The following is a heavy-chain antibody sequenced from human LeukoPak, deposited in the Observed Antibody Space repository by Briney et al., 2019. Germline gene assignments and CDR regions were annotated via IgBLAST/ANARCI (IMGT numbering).Heavy chain of an antibody. V-gene: IGHV3-30-3*01. J-gene: IGHJ4*02. CDR3: ARDYCSGGSCDYFDY. CDR2: ISYDGSNK. Sequence: PGGSLRLSCAASGFTFSSYAMHWVRQAPGKGLEWVAVISYDGSNKYYADSVKGRFTISRDNSKNTLYLQMNSLRAEDTAVYYCARDYCSGGSCDYFDYWGQGTLVTVSS. CDR1: GFTFSSYA. D-gene: IGHD2-15*01.